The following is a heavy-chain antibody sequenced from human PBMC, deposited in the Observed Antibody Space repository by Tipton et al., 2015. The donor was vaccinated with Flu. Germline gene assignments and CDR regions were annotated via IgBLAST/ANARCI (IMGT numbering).Heavy chain of an antibody. CDR2: IYTSGST. CDR1: GGSVSSDSHY. Sequence: TLSLTCTVSGGSVSSDSHYWSWIRQSAGKQLEWIGRIYTSGSTNYNPSLESRVTISIDTSKNQFSLKLSSVTAADTAVYYCARSRIPEPSPFYWGQGTRVTVSS. J-gene: IGHJ4*02. V-gene: IGHV4-61*02. CDR3: ARSRIPEPSPFY. D-gene: IGHD1-14*01.